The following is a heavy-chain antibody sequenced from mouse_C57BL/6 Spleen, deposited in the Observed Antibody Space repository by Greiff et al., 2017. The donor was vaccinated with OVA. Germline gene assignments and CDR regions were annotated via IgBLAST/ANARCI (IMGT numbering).Heavy chain of an antibody. V-gene: IGHV1-22*01. CDR3: AGTTPRWYFDV. Sequence: EVQLQQSGPELVKPGASVKMSCKASGYTFTDYNMHWVKQSHGKSLEWIGYINPNNGGTSYNQKFKGKATLTVNKSSSTAYMELRSLTSEDSAVYYCAGTTPRWYFDVWGTGTTVTVSS. D-gene: IGHD1-1*01. CDR1: GYTFTDYN. J-gene: IGHJ1*03. CDR2: INPNNGGT.